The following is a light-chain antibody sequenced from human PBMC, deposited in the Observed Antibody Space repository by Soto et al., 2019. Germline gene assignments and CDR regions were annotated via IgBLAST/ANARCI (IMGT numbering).Light chain of an antibody. CDR2: DAS. CDR3: QHYKNWPPWT. CDR1: QSVSSD. Sequence: EIVITQSPATLSVSPGERVTLSCRASQSVSSDLAWYQQKPGQAPRLLIYDASTRASGIPARFSGSGSGTEFTLTISSLQSEDCGVYYCQHYKNWPPWTFGQGTKV. J-gene: IGKJ1*01. V-gene: IGKV3-15*01.